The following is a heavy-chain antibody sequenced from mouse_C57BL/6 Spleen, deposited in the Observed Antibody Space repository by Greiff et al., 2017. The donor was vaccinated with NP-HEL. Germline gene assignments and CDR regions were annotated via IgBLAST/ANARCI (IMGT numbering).Heavy chain of an antibody. CDR2: IYPGSGNT. V-gene: IGHV1-66*01. CDR1: GYSFTSYY. Sequence: QVQLQQSGPELVKPGASVKISCKASGYSFTSYYIHWVKQRPGQGLEWIGWIYPGSGNTKYNEKFKGKATLTADTSSSTAYMQLSSLTSEDSAVYFCARRGNYGFFDYWGQGTTLTVSS. J-gene: IGHJ2*01. D-gene: IGHD2-2*01. CDR3: ARRGNYGFFDY.